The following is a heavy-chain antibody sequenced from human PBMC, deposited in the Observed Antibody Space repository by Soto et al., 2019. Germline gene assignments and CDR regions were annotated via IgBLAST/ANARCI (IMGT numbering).Heavy chain of an antibody. Sequence: QVQLVQSGAEVKKPGSSVKVSCKASGGTFSRYAISWVRQAPGQGLEWMGGIIPIFGTANYAQKFQGRDTITADETTSTAYMELSSLRFEDTAVYYCARAIVGPTTTGWLDPWGQGTLVTVSS. CDR2: IIPIFGTA. J-gene: IGHJ5*02. V-gene: IGHV1-69*01. D-gene: IGHD1-26*01. CDR3: ARAIVGPTTTGWLDP. CDR1: GGTFSRYA.